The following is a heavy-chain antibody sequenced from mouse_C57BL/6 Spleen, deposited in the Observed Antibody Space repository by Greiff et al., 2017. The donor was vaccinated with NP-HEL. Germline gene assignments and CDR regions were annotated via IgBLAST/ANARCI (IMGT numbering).Heavy chain of an antibody. J-gene: IGHJ4*01. D-gene: IGHD2-5*01. CDR1: GFNIKNTY. V-gene: IGHV14-3*01. CDR3: ARTAYYSNYDAMDY. CDR2: IDPANGNT. Sequence: EVQLVESVAELVRPGASVKLSCTASGFNIKNTYMHWVKQRPEQGLEWIGRIDPANGNTKYAPKFQGKATITADTSSNTAYLQLSSLTSEDTAIYYCARTAYYSNYDAMDYWGQGTSVTVSS.